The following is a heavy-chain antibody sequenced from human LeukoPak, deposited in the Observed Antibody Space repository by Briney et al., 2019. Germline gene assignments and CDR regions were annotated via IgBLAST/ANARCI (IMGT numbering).Heavy chain of an antibody. CDR1: GGSFSGYY. D-gene: IGHD3-16*02. Sequence: SETLSLTCAVYGGSFSGYYWSWIRQPAGKGLEWIGRIYTSGSTNYNPSLKSRVTMSVDTSKNQFSLKLSSVTAADTAVYYCARAPYDYVWGSYRENWFDPWGQGTLVTVSS. CDR3: ARAPYDYVWGSYRENWFDP. CDR2: IYTSGST. V-gene: IGHV4-59*10. J-gene: IGHJ5*02.